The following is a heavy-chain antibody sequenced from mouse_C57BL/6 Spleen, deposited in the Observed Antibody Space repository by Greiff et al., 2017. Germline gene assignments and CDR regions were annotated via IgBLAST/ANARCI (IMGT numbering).Heavy chain of an antibody. CDR1: GYTFTGYR. CDR2: ILPGSGST. V-gene: IGHV1-9*01. J-gene: IGHJ1*03. CDR3: ARGGYSNYRWYFDV. D-gene: IGHD2-5*01. Sequence: QVQLQQSGAELMKPGASVRLSCKATGYTFTGYRIEWVKQRPGHGLEWIGEILPGSGSTNYNEKFKGKATFTADTSSNTAYMQLSSLTTEDSAIYYCARGGYSNYRWYFDVWGTGTTVTVSS.